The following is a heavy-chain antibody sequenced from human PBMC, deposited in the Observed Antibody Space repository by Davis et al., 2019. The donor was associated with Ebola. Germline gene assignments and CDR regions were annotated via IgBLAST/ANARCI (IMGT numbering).Heavy chain of an antibody. CDR1: GYTFTNYA. Sequence: ASVKVSCKTSGYTFTNYAIHWVRQAPGQRLEWMGWINAGNGDTKYSQKFQGRVTFTRDTPASTAYMELSSLRSEDTAVYYCAGGYYYYGMDVWGQGTTVTVSS. J-gene: IGHJ6*02. CDR3: AGGYYYYGMDV. V-gene: IGHV1-3*01. CDR2: INAGNGDT.